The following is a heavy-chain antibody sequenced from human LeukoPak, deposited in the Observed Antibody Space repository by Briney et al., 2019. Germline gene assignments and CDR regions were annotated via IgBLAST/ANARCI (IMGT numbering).Heavy chain of an antibody. CDR2: IYSGGST. D-gene: IGHD3-10*01. J-gene: IGHJ5*02. V-gene: IGHV3-53*01. Sequence: GGSLRLSCAASGFTVSSNYRSWVRQAPGKGLEWVSVIYSGGSTYYADSVKGRFTISRDNSKNTLYLQMNSLRAEDTAVYYCARTMVRDLMVGWFDPWGQGTLVTVSS. CDR3: ARTMVRDLMVGWFDP. CDR1: GFTVSSNY.